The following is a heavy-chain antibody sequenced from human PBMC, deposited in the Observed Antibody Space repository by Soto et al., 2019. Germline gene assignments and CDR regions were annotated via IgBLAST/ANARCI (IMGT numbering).Heavy chain of an antibody. V-gene: IGHV3-23*01. J-gene: IGHJ3*01. CDR1: GFTFSSYA. CDR3: TNRKLPTRPWGPAFDV. Sequence: PGGSLRLSCAASGFTFSSYAMSWVRQAPGKGLEWVSAISSSGGSTYYPDSVKGRFTISRDNSKNTLFLQMNSLRPEDTAVYYWTNRKLPTRPWGPAFDVWGQGTMVTVSS. D-gene: IGHD6-6*01. CDR2: ISSSGGST.